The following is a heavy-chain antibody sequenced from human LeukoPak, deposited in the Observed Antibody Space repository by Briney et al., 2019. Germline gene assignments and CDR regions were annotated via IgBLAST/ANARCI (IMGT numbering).Heavy chain of an antibody. CDR1: GFTFTTSG. CDR2: IRDDGSNK. D-gene: IGHD3-3*01. J-gene: IGHJ6*03. CDR3: AKVVGPWSGLRGYMDV. Sequence: PGGSLRLSCAASGFTFTTSGMPWVRQAPGKGLEWVAIIRDDGSNKYYADSVKGRFTISRDNSKNTLYLQMISLRADDTAVYYCAKVVGPWSGLRGYMDVWGKGTTVTVSS. V-gene: IGHV3-30*02.